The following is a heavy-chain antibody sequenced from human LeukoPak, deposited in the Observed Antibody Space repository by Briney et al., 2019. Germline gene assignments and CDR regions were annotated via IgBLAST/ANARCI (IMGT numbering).Heavy chain of an antibody. Sequence: PSETLSLTCTVSGGSISSSNYYWGRIRQSPGKGLEWIGTIYYSGSTYYNSSLESRVTISVDTSKNQFSLKLSSVTAADTAVYYCARHEPRLDLAAAVHYWGQGTLVTVSS. V-gene: IGHV4-39*01. J-gene: IGHJ4*02. CDR3: ARHEPRLDLAAAVHY. D-gene: IGHD6-13*01. CDR1: GGSISSSNYY. CDR2: IYYSGST.